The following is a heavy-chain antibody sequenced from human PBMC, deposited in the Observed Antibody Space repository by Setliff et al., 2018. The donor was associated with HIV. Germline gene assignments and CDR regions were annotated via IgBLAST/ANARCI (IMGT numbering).Heavy chain of an antibody. V-gene: IGHV5-10-1*01. CDR2: IDPADSYT. Sequence: GESLKISCEGSGYRFTSYWISWVRQMPGKGLEWMGRIDPADSYTHYSPSFQGHITIPIDKSISSASLHWSSLRTSDTAIYYCARHFGYNPGWFDSWGQGTLVTVSS. D-gene: IGHD3-10*01. J-gene: IGHJ5*01. CDR1: GYRFTSYW. CDR3: ARHFGYNPGWFDS.